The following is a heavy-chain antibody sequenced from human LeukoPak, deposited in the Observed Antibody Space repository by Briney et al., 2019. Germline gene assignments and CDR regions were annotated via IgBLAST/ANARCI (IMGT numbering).Heavy chain of an antibody. D-gene: IGHD2-2*01. V-gene: IGHV3-7*03. Sequence: GSLRLSCAASGFTFSSYWMSWVRQAPGKGLEWVANIKQDGSEKYYVDSVKGRFTISRNNSQNTLYLQMNSLTAEDTAIYYCAKDLRYGGQGTLVTVSS. CDR1: GFTFSSYW. CDR3: AKDLRY. CDR2: IKQDGSEK. J-gene: IGHJ4*02.